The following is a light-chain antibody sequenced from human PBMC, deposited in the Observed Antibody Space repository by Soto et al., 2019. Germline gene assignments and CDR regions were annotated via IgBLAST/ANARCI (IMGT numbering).Light chain of an antibody. CDR2: DVD. Sequence: QSALTQPASLSGSPGQSLTISCTGNSSDVGGYNYVSWYQQHPGKAPKLMIYDVDNRPSGVSNRFSVSKSGNTASLTISGLQAEDEAVYYCCSYTSSRTLVFGGGTKRTV. CDR1: SSDVGGYNY. CDR3: CSYTSSRTLV. V-gene: IGLV2-14*01. J-gene: IGLJ2*01.